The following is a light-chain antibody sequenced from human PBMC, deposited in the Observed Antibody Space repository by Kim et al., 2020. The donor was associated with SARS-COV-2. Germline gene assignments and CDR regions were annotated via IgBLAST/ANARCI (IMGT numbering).Light chain of an antibody. Sequence: DIVMTQSPDSLAVSLGERATINCKSSQNVLYSSNNKNYLAWYQQKPGQPPKLLIYWASTRESGVPDRFSGSGSGTDFTLTISSLQAEDVAVYYCQQYYSTRTFGQGTKVDIK. V-gene: IGKV4-1*01. CDR3: QQYYSTRT. CDR1: QNVLYSSNNKNY. CDR2: WAS. J-gene: IGKJ1*01.